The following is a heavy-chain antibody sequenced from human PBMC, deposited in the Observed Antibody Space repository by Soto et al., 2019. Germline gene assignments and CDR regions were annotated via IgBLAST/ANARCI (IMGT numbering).Heavy chain of an antibody. J-gene: IGHJ4*02. V-gene: IGHV1-46*01. CDR1: GYTFTSYY. CDR3: SRGKYYDSSAKRLGY. D-gene: IGHD3-22*01. Sequence: ASVKVSCKASGYTFTSYYMHWLRQAPGQGLEWMGIINPSGGSTSYAQKFQGRVTMTRDTSTSTVYMELCSLSSEDTVVYYCSRGKYYDSSAKRLGYWGQGTLVTVPS. CDR2: INPSGGST.